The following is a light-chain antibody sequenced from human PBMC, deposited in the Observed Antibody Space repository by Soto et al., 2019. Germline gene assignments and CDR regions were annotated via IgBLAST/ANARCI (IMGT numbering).Light chain of an antibody. CDR1: QSVSNNA. V-gene: IGKV3-20*01. CDR2: GAS. Sequence: EIVLTQSPGTLSLSPGERATLSCRVGQSVSNNALAWYQQKPGQAPRLLIYGASNRATGIPDVFSGSGSGTDFTLTISRLEAEDFAVYYCQVYGNSPMYTFGQGTRLEIK. J-gene: IGKJ2*01. CDR3: QVYGNSPMYT.